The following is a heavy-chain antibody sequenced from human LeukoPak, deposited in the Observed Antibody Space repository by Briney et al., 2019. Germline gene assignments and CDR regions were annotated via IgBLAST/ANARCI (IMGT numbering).Heavy chain of an antibody. CDR2: IYSGGST. J-gene: IGHJ4*02. CDR3: ARGPVPGYFDY. CDR1: GLTSRGNY. D-gene: IGHD6-6*01. Sequence: PGGSREFSCAASGLTSRGNYMTGSGQAQGKGLEGVSVIYSGGSTYYADSVKGRFTISRHNSKNTLYLQMNSLRAEDTAVYYCARGPVPGYFDYWGQGTLVTVSS. V-gene: IGHV3-53*04.